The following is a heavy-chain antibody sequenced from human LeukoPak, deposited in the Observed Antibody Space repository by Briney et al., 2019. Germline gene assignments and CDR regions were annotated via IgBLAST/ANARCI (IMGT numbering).Heavy chain of an antibody. Sequence: SETLSLTCTVSGGSISSYYWSWIRQPAGKGLEWIGRIYTSGSTNYNPSLKSRVTMSVDTSKNQFSLKLSSVTAADTAVYYCARDLWGKSAAGYYYGMDVWGQGTTVTVSS. CDR2: IYTSGST. CDR3: ARDLWGKSAAGYYYGMDV. CDR1: GGSISSYY. J-gene: IGHJ6*02. V-gene: IGHV4-4*07. D-gene: IGHD6-13*01.